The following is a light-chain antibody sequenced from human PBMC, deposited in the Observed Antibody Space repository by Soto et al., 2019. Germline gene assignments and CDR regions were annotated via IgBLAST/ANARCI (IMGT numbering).Light chain of an antibody. CDR1: QSVSSSY. Sequence: EIVFTQSPGTLSLSPGERATLSCRASQSVSSSYLAWYQQKPGQALRLLIYGASSRATGIPDRFSGSGSGTDFTLTISRLEPEDFAVYYCQQYGSSPWTFGQGTKVDIK. V-gene: IGKV3-20*01. J-gene: IGKJ1*01. CDR3: QQYGSSPWT. CDR2: GAS.